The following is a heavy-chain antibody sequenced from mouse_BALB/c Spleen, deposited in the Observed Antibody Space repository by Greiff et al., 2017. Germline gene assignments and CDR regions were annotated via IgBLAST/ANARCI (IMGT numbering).Heavy chain of an antibody. Sequence: EVKVVESGGGLVQPGGSRKLSCAASGFTFSSFGMHWVRQAPEKGLAWVAYISSGSSTIYYADTVKGRFTISRDNPKNTLFLQMTSLRSEDTAMYYCARGYYGSSRYFDVWGAGTTVTVSS. CDR3: ARGYYGSSRYFDV. V-gene: IGHV5-17*02. CDR2: ISSGSSTI. J-gene: IGHJ1*01. D-gene: IGHD1-1*01. CDR1: GFTFSSFG.